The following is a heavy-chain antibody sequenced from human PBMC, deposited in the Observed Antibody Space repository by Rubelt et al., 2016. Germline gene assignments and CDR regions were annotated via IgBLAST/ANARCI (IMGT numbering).Heavy chain of an antibody. CDR2: ISAYNGNT. V-gene: IGHV1-18*01. J-gene: IGHJ5*02. D-gene: IGHD3-10*01. CDR3: ARGGEVLWFGELYWFDP. Sequence: GWISAYNGNTNYAQKLQGRVTMTTDTSTSTAYMELRSLSSDATAVYYCARGGEVLWFGELYWFDPWGQGTLVTVSS.